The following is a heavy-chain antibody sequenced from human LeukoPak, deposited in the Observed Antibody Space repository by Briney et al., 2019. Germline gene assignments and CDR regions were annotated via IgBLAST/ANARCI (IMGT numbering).Heavy chain of an antibody. D-gene: IGHD3-9*01. V-gene: IGHV3-21*01. Sequence: GGSLRLSCAASGFTFSSYSMNWVRQAPGKGLEWVSSISSSSSYIYYADSVKGRFTISRDNAKNSLYLQMNSLRAEDTAVYYCARDNGGTVRYFDWYHAKLRGSFDYWGQGTLVTVSS. CDR1: GFTFSSYS. J-gene: IGHJ4*02. CDR2: ISSSSSYI. CDR3: ARDNGGTVRYFDWYHAKLRGSFDY.